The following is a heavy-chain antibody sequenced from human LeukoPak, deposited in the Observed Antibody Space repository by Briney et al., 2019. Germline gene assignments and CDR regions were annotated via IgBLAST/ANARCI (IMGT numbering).Heavy chain of an antibody. Sequence: PGGSLRLSCVASGFTLKNAWMSWVRQAPGKGLEWVGRIRSKTDGGTTDYAAPVKGRFTISRDDSKNTLYLQMNSLKTEDTAVYFCATGTEQQWLSLDYWGQGTLVTVSS. D-gene: IGHD6-19*01. J-gene: IGHJ4*02. CDR2: IRSKTDGGTT. CDR3: ATGTEQQWLSLDY. CDR1: GFTLKNAW. V-gene: IGHV3-15*01.